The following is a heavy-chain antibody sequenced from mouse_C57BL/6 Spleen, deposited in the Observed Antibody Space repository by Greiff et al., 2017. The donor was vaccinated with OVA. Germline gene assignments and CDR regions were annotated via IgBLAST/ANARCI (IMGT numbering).Heavy chain of an antibody. CDR3: ARLGTTVVRYFDV. CDR1: GFTFSDYG. D-gene: IGHD1-1*01. Sequence: EVQVVESGGGLVQPGGSLKLSCAASGFTFSDYGMAWVRQAPRKGPEWVALISNLAYSIYYADTVTGRFTISRENAKNTLYLEMSSLRSEDTAMYYCARLGTTVVRYFDVWGTGTTVTVSS. V-gene: IGHV5-15*01. CDR2: ISNLAYSI. J-gene: IGHJ1*03.